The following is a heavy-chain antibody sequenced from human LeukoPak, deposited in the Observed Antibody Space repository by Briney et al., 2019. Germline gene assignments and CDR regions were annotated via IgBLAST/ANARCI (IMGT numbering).Heavy chain of an antibody. V-gene: IGHV3-21*01. CDR2: ISSSSSYI. J-gene: IGHJ4*02. D-gene: IGHD1-26*01. CDR1: GFTFSSYS. CDR3: ASDRLVGATTPLY. Sequence: GGSLRLSCAASGFTFSSYSMNWVRQAPGKGLEWVSSISSSSSYIYYADSVKGRFTISRDNAKNSLYLQMNSLRAEDTAVYYCASDRLVGATTPLYWGQGTLVTVSS.